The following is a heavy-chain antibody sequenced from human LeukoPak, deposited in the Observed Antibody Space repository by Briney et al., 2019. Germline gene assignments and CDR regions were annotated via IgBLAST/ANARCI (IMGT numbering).Heavy chain of an antibody. CDR2: ITSSGDNT. D-gene: IGHD1-26*01. J-gene: IGHJ4*02. CDR3: ARDPNGSYDY. Sequence: GGSLRLSCAASGFTFSGFAMSWVRQAPGKGLEWVSSITSSGDNTFYSDSVKGRFTIARDNSKNTVTLQMTGLRADDTAVYYCARDPNGSYDYWGQGTLVTVSS. V-gene: IGHV3-23*01. CDR1: GFTFSGFA.